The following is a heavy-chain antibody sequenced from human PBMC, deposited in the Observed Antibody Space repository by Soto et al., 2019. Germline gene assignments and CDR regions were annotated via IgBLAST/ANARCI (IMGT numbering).Heavy chain of an antibody. V-gene: IGHV1-24*01. CDR3: ATHLRIAVVDPFDY. Sequence: ASVKVSCKVSGYTLTELSMHWVRQAPGKGLEWMGGFDPEDGETIYAQKFQGRVTMTEDTSTDTAYMELSSLRSEDTAVYYCATHLRIAVVDPFDYWGQGTLVTVSS. CDR1: GYTLTELS. D-gene: IGHD6-19*01. J-gene: IGHJ4*02. CDR2: FDPEDGET.